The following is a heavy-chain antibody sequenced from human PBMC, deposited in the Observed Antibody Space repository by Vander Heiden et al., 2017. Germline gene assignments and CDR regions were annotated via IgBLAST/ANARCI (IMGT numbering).Heavy chain of an antibody. J-gene: IGHJ4*02. CDR3: ARYCSSASCYKFDY. D-gene: IGHD2-2*01. V-gene: IGHV1-8*01. Sequence: QAQLVQSGAEGKKPGAAVQVSCKGSGYTFTASEIQWVRQAAGQGLEWVGWMDPKTGKTGYAQKFQGRVAMTRNTSITTASMELSSLRSEDTAVYYCARYCSSASCYKFDYWGQGTLVTVSS. CDR1: GYTFTASE. CDR2: MDPKTGKT.